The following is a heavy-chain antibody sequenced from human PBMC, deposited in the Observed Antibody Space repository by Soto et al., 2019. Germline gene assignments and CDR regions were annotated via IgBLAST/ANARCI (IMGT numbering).Heavy chain of an antibody. V-gene: IGHV1-46*01. D-gene: IGHD3-22*01. Sequence: GASVKVSCKASGYTFTSYYMHWVRQAPGQGLEWMGIINPSGGSTSYAQKFQGRVTMTRDTSTSTVYMELSSLRSEDTAVYYCARGGITMIVVGDGMDVWGQGTTVTVSS. CDR1: GYTFTSYY. CDR3: ARGGITMIVVGDGMDV. J-gene: IGHJ6*02. CDR2: INPSGGST.